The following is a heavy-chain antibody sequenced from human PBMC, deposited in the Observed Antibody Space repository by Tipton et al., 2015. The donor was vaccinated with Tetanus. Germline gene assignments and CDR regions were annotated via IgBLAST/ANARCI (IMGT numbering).Heavy chain of an antibody. D-gene: IGHD3-22*01. J-gene: IGHJ4*02. V-gene: IGHV4-39*01. Sequence: LRLSCTVSGGSISSGTYYWGWIRQPPGKGLEWIGSIYFSGSTYYNPSLKSRATIYVDTSKKQFSLRLSSVTAADTAVYYCARRDYSDSSVDNWGQGTLVTVSS. CDR1: GGSISSGTYY. CDR3: ARRDYSDSSVDN. CDR2: IYFSGST.